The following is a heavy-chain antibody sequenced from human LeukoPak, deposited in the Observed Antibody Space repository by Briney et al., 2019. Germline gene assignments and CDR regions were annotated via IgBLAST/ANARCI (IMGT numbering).Heavy chain of an antibody. CDR1: GYTFTNYY. Sequence: APVTVSCKASGYTFTNYYMHWVRQAPGQGLEWMGIINPSGGSTSYAQKFQGRVTMTRDTSTSTVYMELSSLRSEDTAVYYCAREIGMGAFDYYYYGMDVWGQGTTVTVSS. J-gene: IGHJ6*02. CDR3: AREIGMGAFDYYYYGMDV. V-gene: IGHV1-46*01. D-gene: IGHD3-16*01. CDR2: INPSGGST.